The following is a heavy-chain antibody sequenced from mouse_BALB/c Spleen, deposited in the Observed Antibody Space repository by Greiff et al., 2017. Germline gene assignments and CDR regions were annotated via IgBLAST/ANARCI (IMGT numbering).Heavy chain of an antibody. V-gene: IGHV3-6*02. J-gene: IGHJ3*01. CDR2: ISYDGSN. D-gene: IGHD2-14*01. CDR1: GYSITSGYY. Sequence: DVKLKESGPGLVKPSQSLSLTCSVTGYSITSGYYWNWLRPVPGNKLDWMGYISYDGSNNYNPSLKNRITITRDTSKNQFFLKLNSVTTEDTATYYCARGARYDGSDWGQGTLVTVSA. CDR3: ARGARYDGSD.